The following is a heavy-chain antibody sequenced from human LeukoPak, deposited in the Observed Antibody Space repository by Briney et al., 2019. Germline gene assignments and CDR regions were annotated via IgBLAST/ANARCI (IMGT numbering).Heavy chain of an antibody. J-gene: IGHJ6*03. CDR3: ASGTTTDYSYMDV. Sequence: PSETLSLTCTASGDSISSYYWSWIRQPPGKGLEWIGYIYYSGSTNYNPSLKSRVTISVDTSKNQFSLKLSSVTAADTAVYYCASGTTTDYSYMDVWGKGTTVTVSS. V-gene: IGHV4-59*01. D-gene: IGHD1-1*01. CDR2: IYYSGST. CDR1: GDSISSYY.